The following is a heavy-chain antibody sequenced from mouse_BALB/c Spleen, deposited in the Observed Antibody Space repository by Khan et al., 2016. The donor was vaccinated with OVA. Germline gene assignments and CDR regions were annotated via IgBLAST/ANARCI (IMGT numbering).Heavy chain of an antibody. J-gene: IGHJ1*01. CDR3: ARYYGNYEWYFNV. Sequence: QVQLKQSGPGLVAPSQSLSITCTVSGFSLTSHGVHWVRQPPGKGLEWLGVIWTGGSTNYNSALMSRLSISKDNSKSQVFLKMNSLQTDDETMYYCARYYGNYEWYFNVRGAGNTVTVSS. CDR2: IWTGGST. CDR1: GFSLTSHG. D-gene: IGHD2-1*01. V-gene: IGHV2-9*02.